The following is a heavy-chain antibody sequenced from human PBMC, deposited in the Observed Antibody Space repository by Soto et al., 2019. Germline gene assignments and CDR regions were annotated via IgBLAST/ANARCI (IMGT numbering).Heavy chain of an antibody. CDR3: ARSLGEYCSSTSCYKGSYYYYGMDV. CDR2: IIPIFGTA. J-gene: IGHJ6*02. D-gene: IGHD2-2*02. CDR1: GGTFSSYA. V-gene: IGHV1-69*06. Sequence: ASVKVSCKASGGTFSSYAISWVRQAPGQGLEWMGGIIPIFGTANYAQKFQGRVTITADKSTSTAYMELSSLRSEDTAVYYCARSLGEYCSSTSCYKGSYYYYGMDVWGQGTKVTVSS.